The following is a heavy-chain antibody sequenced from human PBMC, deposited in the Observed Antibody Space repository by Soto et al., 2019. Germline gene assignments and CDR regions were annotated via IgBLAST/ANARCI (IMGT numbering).Heavy chain of an antibody. CDR3: ARDREPDGIWTFDS. CDR1: GFTFSSYA. J-gene: IGHJ4*02. V-gene: IGHV3-23*05. D-gene: IGHD3-9*01. Sequence: GGSLRLSCAASGFTFSSYAMGWVSQAPGKGLEWVAESFSSGGTQYADSVKGRFTISRGNSRNMVFLQMNGLRVEDTALYYCARDREPDGIWTFDSWGQGALVTVSS. CDR2: SFSSGGT.